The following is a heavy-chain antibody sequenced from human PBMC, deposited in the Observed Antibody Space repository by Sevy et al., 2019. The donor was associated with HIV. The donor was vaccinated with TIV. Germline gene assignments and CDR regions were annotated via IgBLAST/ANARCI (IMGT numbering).Heavy chain of an antibody. CDR1: GGSFSGYY. CDR2: INHSGST. D-gene: IGHD3-22*01. Sequence: SETLSLTCAVYGGSFSGYYWSWIRQPPGKGLEWIGEINHSGSTNYNPSLKSRVTISVGTSKNQFSLKLSSVTAADTAVYYCARGGDDSSGYYFDYWGQGTLVTVSS. J-gene: IGHJ4*02. CDR3: ARGGDDSSGYYFDY. V-gene: IGHV4-34*01.